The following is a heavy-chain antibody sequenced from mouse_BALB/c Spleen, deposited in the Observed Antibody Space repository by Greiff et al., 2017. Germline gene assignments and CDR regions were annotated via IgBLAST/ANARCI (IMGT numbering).Heavy chain of an antibody. D-gene: IGHD2-4*01. CDR3: TRVYDYDSWFAY. CDR2: ISSGGSYT. J-gene: IGHJ3*01. Sequence: EVQGVESGGGLVKPGGSLKLSCAASGFTFSSYTMSWVRQTPEKRLEWVATISSGGSYTYYPDSVKGRFTISRDNAKNTLYLQMSSLKSEDTAMYYCTRVYDYDSWFAYWGQGTLVTVSA. V-gene: IGHV5-6-4*01. CDR1: GFTFSSYT.